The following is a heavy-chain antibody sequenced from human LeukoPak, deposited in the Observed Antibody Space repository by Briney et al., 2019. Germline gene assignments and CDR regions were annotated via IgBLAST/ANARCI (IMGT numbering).Heavy chain of an antibody. CDR1: GYSFTSYW. V-gene: IGHV5-51*01. D-gene: IGHD1-26*01. Sequence: GESLKISCKGSGYSFTSYWIGWVRQMPGKGLEWMGIIYPGDSDTKYSSSFQGQVTISADKSISTAYLQWSSLKASDTAMYYCARSYSGSYYKGRYFDYWGQGTLVTVSS. J-gene: IGHJ4*02. CDR2: IYPGDSDT. CDR3: ARSYSGSYYKGRYFDY.